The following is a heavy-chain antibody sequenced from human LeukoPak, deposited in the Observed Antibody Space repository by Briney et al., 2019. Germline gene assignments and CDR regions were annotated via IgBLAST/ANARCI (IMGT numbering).Heavy chain of an antibody. Sequence: ASVKVSCKASGYSFTDYYLYWGRQAPRQGLEWMGCIEPDTGGTKFAQKFQGGVTVTRDTSVSTAYMELSSLRSDDTAVYYCAREYYDSSGLKYAFDIWGQGTMVTVSS. CDR1: GYSFTDYY. CDR2: IEPDTGGT. J-gene: IGHJ3*02. V-gene: IGHV1-2*02. D-gene: IGHD3-22*01. CDR3: AREYYDSSGLKYAFDI.